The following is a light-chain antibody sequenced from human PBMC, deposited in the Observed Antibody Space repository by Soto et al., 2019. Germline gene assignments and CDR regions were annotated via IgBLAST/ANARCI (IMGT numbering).Light chain of an antibody. V-gene: IGKV3-20*01. CDR2: GAS. Sequence: EIVLTQSPGTLSLSPGERASLSCRASQSVSSSYLAWYQQKPGQAPRLLIYGASSMATGIPDRFSGSGSGTDFTLTISSLEPEDFAVYYCQQYGSSLPLTFGQGTRLEIK. CDR3: QQYGSSLPLT. CDR1: QSVSSSY. J-gene: IGKJ5*01.